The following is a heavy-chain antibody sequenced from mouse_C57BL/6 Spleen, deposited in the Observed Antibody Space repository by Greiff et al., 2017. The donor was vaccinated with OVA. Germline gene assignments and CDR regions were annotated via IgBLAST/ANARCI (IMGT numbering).Heavy chain of an antibody. Sequence: QVQLQQPGAELVMPGASVKLSCKASGYTFTSYWMHWVKQRPGQGLEWIGEIDPSDSYTNYNQKFKGKSTLTVDKSSSTAYMQLSSLTSEDSAVYYCARSSGNYAVDYWGQGTSVTVSS. V-gene: IGHV1-69*01. J-gene: IGHJ4*01. D-gene: IGHD1-3*01. CDR1: GYTFTSYW. CDR2: IDPSDSYT. CDR3: ARSSGNYAVDY.